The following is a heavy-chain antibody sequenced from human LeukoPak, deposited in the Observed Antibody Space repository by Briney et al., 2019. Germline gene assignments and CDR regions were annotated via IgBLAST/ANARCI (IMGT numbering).Heavy chain of an antibody. Sequence: SETLSLTCAVYGGSFSGYYWSWIRQPPGKGLEWIGEINHSGSTNYNPSLKSRVTISVDTSKNQFSLKLSSVTAADTAVYYCARLGQGSSQDAFDIWGQGTMVTVSS. CDR1: GGSFSGYY. CDR3: ARLGQGSSQDAFDI. V-gene: IGHV4-34*01. CDR2: INHSGST. D-gene: IGHD1-26*01. J-gene: IGHJ3*02.